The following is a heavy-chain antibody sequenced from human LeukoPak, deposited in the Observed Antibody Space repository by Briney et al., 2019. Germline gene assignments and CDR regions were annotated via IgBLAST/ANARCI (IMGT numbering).Heavy chain of an antibody. CDR3: AKDRGVLRYFDWSPGGWFDP. CDR1: GFTFSSYW. V-gene: IGHV3-7*01. J-gene: IGHJ5*02. CDR2: IKQDGSEK. D-gene: IGHD3-9*01. Sequence: GGSLRLSCAASGFTFSSYWMSWVRQAPGKGLVWVANIKQDGSEKYYVDSVKGRFTISRDNAKNSLYLQMNSLRAEDTAVYYCAKDRGVLRYFDWSPGGWFDPWGQGTLVTVSS.